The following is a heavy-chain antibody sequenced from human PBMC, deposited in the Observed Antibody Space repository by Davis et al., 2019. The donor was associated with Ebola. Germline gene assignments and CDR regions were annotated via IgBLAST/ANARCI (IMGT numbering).Heavy chain of an antibody. V-gene: IGHV3-7*03. CDR1: GFTFSSYW. J-gene: IGHJ4*02. Sequence: GESPKISCAASGFTFSSYWMSWVRQAPGKGLEWVANIKQDGSEKYYVDSVKGRFTISRDNAKNSLYLQMNSLRAEDTAVYYCARDVKYQLLFGVGFDYWGQGTLVTVSS. D-gene: IGHD2-2*01. CDR2: IKQDGSEK. CDR3: ARDVKYQLLFGVGFDY.